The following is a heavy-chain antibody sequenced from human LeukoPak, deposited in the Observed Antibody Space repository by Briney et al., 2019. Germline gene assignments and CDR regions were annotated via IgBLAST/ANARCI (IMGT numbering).Heavy chain of an antibody. CDR3: ARGSIAAADL. CDR1: GFTVSSNV. Sequence: GGSLRLSCAASGFTVSSNVMNWVRQPPGKGLEWVSVIWTGGSTYYADSAKGRFTSSRDDSRNMVYLAMNSLRVEDTAIYYCARGSIAAADLWGRGTLVTVSS. CDR2: IWTGGST. D-gene: IGHD6-13*01. J-gene: IGHJ2*01. V-gene: IGHV3-53*01.